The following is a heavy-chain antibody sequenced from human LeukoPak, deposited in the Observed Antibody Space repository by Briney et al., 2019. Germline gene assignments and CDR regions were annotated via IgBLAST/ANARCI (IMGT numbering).Heavy chain of an antibody. J-gene: IGHJ6*03. CDR3: ARETYYYGSGSYYNRYYMDV. CDR1: GFTFSSYG. D-gene: IGHD3-10*01. V-gene: IGHV3-33*01. CDR2: IWYDGSNK. Sequence: GGSLRLSCAASGFTFSSYGMHWVRQAPGKGLEWVAVIWYDGSNKYYADSVKGRFTISRDNSKNTLYLQMNSLRAEDTAVYYCARETYYYGSGSYYNRYYMDVWGKGTTVTVSS.